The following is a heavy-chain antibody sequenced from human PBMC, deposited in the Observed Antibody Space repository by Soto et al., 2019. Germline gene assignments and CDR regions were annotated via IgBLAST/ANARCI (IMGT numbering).Heavy chain of an antibody. J-gene: IGHJ6*03. D-gene: IGHD2-2*01. CDR2: IYYSGST. CDR3: GRLGSPKPAVGYYYYYMDV. CDR1: GGSISSYY. Sequence: PSETLSLTCTVSGGSISSYYWSWIRQPPGKGLEWIGYIYYSGSTNYNPSLKSRVTISVDTSKNQFSLKLSSVTAADTAVYYCGRLGSPKPAVGYYYYYMDVWGKGTTVTVSS. V-gene: IGHV4-59*08.